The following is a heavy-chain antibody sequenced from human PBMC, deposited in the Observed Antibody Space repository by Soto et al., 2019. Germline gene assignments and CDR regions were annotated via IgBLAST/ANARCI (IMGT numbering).Heavy chain of an antibody. V-gene: IGHV3-30-3*01. J-gene: IGHJ6*02. CDR3: ARDHEDVVVVAATPLGGMDV. CDR1: GFTFSSYA. D-gene: IGHD2-15*01. CDR2: ISYDGSNK. Sequence: QVQLVESGGGVVQPGRSLRLSCAASGFTFSSYAMHWVRQAPGKGLEWVAVISYDGSNKYYADSVKGRFTISRDNSKNTLSLQMNSLRAEDTAVYYCARDHEDVVVVAATPLGGMDVWGQGTTVTVSS.